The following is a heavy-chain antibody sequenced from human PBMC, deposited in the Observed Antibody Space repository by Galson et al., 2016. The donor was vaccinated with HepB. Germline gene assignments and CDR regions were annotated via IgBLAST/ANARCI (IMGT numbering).Heavy chain of an antibody. Sequence: SETLSLTCSVSGGSISSYSWNWIRQPPGKGLEWIGSIYHSGTTFYNPSLKSRVTMSIDTSKNQFSLKLRSVTAADTAVYYCARVEGGDFDSWGQGTLVTVSS. CDR1: GGSISSYS. CDR3: ARVEGGDFDS. CDR2: IYHSGTT. D-gene: IGHD2-21*01. J-gene: IGHJ4*02. V-gene: IGHV4-59*01.